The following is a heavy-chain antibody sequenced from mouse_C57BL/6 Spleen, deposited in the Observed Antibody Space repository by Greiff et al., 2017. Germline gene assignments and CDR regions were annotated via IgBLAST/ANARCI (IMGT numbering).Heavy chain of an antibody. Sequence: QVQLQQPGTELVKPGASVKLSSYWMHWVKQRPGQGLEWIGNINPSNGGTNYNEKFKSKATLTVDKSSSTAYMQLSSLTSEDSAVYYCARLRDGLPDYWGQGTTLTVSS. D-gene: IGHD1-1*01. V-gene: IGHV1-53*01. CDR2: INPSNGGT. CDR3: ARLRDGLPDY. CDR1: SYW. J-gene: IGHJ2*01.